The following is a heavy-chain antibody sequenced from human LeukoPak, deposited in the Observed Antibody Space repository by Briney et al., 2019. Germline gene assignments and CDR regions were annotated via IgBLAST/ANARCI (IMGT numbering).Heavy chain of an antibody. CDR2: MYYSGST. V-gene: IGHV4-59*08. CDR1: GGSISSYY. CDR3: VRSSTYHLFDD. D-gene: IGHD2-15*01. Sequence: PPETLSLTCTVSGGSISSYYCSWIRQPPGKGLEWIGYMYYSGSTNYNPSLKSRVTISVDTSKNQFSLKLSSVTAADTAVYYCVRSSTYHLFDDWGQGTLVTVSS. J-gene: IGHJ4*02.